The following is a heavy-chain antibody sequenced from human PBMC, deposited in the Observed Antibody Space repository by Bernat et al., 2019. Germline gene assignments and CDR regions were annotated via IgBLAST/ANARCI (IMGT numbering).Heavy chain of an antibody. J-gene: IGHJ4*02. CDR1: GFTFSNYW. D-gene: IGHD3-16*01. CDR3: ARVGYGGSSFDY. CDR2: LKQDGTEG. V-gene: IGHV3-7*03. Sequence: EVQLVESGGGLVQPGGSLRLSCAASGFTFSNYWMSWVRQAPWKGLEWVANLKQDGTEGYYVDSVRGRFTISRDNAKNSLLLQMNSLRAEDTAVYYCARVGYGGSSFDYWGQGTLVSVSS.